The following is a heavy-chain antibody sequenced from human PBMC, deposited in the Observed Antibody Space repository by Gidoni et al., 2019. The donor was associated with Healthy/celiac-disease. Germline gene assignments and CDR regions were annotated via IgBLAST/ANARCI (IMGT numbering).Heavy chain of an antibody. D-gene: IGHD3-22*01. CDR2: IYYSGST. V-gene: IGHV4-39*01. CDR1: GGSISSSSYY. J-gene: IGHJ5*02. CDR3: ARHYYDSSGSPFDP. Sequence: QLQLQESGPGLVKPSETLSLTCTVSGGSISSSSYYWGWIRQPPGKGLEWIGRIYYSGSTYYNPSLNSRVTISVDTSKNQFSLKLSSVTAADTAVYYCARHYYDSSGSPFDPWGQGTLVTVSS.